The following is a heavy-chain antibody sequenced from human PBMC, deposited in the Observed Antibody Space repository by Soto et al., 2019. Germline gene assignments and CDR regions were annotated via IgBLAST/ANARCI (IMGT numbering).Heavy chain of an antibody. J-gene: IGHJ5*02. Sequence: XSVKVSCKASGYSLTSYGIIWVRQSPGQGLEWMGWISAYNGNTNYAQKLQGRVTMTTDTSTSTAYMELRSLRSDDTAVYYCARGHPRAKRYFDPWGQGTLVPVSS. CDR1: GYSLTSYG. CDR3: ARGHPRAKRYFDP. CDR2: ISAYNGNT. V-gene: IGHV1-18*01. D-gene: IGHD3-9*01.